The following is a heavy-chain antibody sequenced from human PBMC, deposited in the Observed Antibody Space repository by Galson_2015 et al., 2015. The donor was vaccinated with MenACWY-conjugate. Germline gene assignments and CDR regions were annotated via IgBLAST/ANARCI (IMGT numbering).Heavy chain of an antibody. D-gene: IGHD1-26*01. CDR2: ISSGDSET. J-gene: IGHJ6*02. CDR3: ARHPPGGRGMDV. V-gene: IGHV5-51*01. CDR1: GYTFTTYW. Sequence: QCGAEVKKPGESLMISWMGSGYTFTTYWIGWERQLPGKGLEWMGLISSGDSETRYSPAFQGQVTISADKSISTAYVQWDSLQASDTAMYYCARHPPGGRGMDVWGQGTTVTVSS.